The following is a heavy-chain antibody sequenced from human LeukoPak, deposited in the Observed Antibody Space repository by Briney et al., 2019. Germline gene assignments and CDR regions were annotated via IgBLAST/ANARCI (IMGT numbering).Heavy chain of an antibody. CDR3: ASYPRYSSSPPFDY. V-gene: IGHV1-2*02. Sequence: ASVKVSCKASGYDFINYGISWVRQAPGQGLEWMGWINPNTGDTNYAQKFQGRVTMTRDTTISTAYMELSRLTSDDTAVYYCASYPRYSSSPPFDYWGQGTLVTVSS. J-gene: IGHJ4*02. D-gene: IGHD6-19*01. CDR1: GYDFINYG. CDR2: INPNTGDT.